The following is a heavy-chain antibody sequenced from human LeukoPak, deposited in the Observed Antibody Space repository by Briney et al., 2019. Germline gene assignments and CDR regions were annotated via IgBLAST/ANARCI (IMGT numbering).Heavy chain of an antibody. CDR1: GFTFSGYG. V-gene: IGHV3-30*18. Sequence: PGGSLRLSCAASGFTFSGYGMHWVRQAPGKGLEWVALISYDGGNKYYADSVKSRFTISRDNSNNTLYLQMNSLTVEDTAVYYCAKSAAAVYGMDVWGQGTTVTVSS. D-gene: IGHD6-13*01. CDR2: ISYDGGNK. CDR3: AKSAAAVYGMDV. J-gene: IGHJ6*02.